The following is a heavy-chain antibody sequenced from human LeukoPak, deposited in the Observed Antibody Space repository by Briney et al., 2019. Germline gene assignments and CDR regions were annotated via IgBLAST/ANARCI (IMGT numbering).Heavy chain of an antibody. Sequence: PGGSLRLSCVGSGFTFRNHAMNWVRLAPGKGLEWISTSGGGGRDTYYGDSVKGRFTISRDNSKNILYLQMNSLNGADTALYYCARRGGSNGRGAFDIWGQGTMVTVSS. D-gene: IGHD6-19*01. CDR2: SGGGGRDT. V-gene: IGHV3-23*01. CDR3: ARRGGSNGRGAFDI. J-gene: IGHJ3*02. CDR1: GFTFRNHA.